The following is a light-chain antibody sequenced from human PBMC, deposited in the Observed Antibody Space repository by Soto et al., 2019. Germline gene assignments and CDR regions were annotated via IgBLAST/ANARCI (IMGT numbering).Light chain of an antibody. CDR2: GAS. CDR3: QQYNNWSPYT. Sequence: EIVLTQSPATLSVSPGDRATLSCRASQSVNSDLAWYQQKPGQAPRLLIYGASTLATGIPTRFSGSGSGTEFTLTISSLQSEDFAVYHCQQYNNWSPYTFGQGTKLEIK. V-gene: IGKV3-15*01. J-gene: IGKJ2*01. CDR1: QSVNSD.